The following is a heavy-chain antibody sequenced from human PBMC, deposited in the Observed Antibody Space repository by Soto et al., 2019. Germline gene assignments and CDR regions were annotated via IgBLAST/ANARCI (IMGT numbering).Heavy chain of an antibody. Sequence: ASVKVSCKASGYTFTSYCMHWVRQAPGQGLEWMGIISPSGGSTSYAQKFQGRVTMTRDTSTSTVYMELSSLRSEDTAVYYCASVGYCSSTSCYYYYYGMDVWGQGTMVTVSS. D-gene: IGHD2-2*03. CDR1: GYTFTSYC. V-gene: IGHV1-46*01. CDR3: ASVGYCSSTSCYYYYYGMDV. CDR2: ISPSGGST. J-gene: IGHJ6*02.